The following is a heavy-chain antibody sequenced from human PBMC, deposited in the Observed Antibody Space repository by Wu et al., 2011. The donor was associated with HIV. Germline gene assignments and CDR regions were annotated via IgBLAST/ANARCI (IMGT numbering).Heavy chain of an antibody. CDR2: INPNSGGA. CDR3: ARDRVGSGGYQDY. D-gene: IGHD5-12*01. V-gene: IGHV1-2*02. J-gene: IGHJ4*02. Sequence: QVQLVQSGAEVKKPGASVKVSCKASGYTFTAYYMHWVRQAPGQGLEWMGWINPNSGGARYAQKFQGRVTMTRDTSISTAYMELSSLRSEDTAVYYCARDRVGSGGYQDYWGQGTLVTVSS. CDR1: GYTFTAYY.